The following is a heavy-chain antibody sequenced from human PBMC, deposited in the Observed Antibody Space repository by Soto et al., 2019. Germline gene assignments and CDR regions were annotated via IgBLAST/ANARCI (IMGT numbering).Heavy chain of an antibody. J-gene: IGHJ4*02. Sequence: GGSLRLSCTASGFTFSGYAMSWVRQAPGKGLEWVSAISGRGGSTDYADSVKGRFTISRDNSQNTLYLQMNSLRAEDTAVYYCARHWALGPPPDYWGQGTLVTVSS. CDR3: ARHWALGPPPDY. V-gene: IGHV3-23*01. CDR2: ISGRGGST. D-gene: IGHD3-16*01. CDR1: GFTFSGYA.